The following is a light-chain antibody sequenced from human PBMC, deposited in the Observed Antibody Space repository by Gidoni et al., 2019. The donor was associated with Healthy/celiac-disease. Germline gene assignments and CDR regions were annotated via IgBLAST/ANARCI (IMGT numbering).Light chain of an antibody. CDR2: AAS. V-gene: IGKV1-39*01. Sequence: DNKMTKSPSSLSASVGDRVTITCRASQSISSYLNWYQQKPGKAPKLLIYAASSLQSGVPSRFSGSGSGTDFTLTISSLQPDDFATYYCQQSYSTPLTFGGGTKVEIK. J-gene: IGKJ4*01. CDR1: QSISSY. CDR3: QQSYSTPLT.